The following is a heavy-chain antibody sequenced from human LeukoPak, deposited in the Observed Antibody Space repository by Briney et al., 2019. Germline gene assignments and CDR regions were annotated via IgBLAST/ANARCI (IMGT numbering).Heavy chain of an antibody. Sequence: GGSLRLSCAASGFTFSSYAMSWVRQAPGKGLEWVSAISGSGGSTYYADSVKGRFTISRDNSKNTLYMQLNSLRADHTAVYSCAKQFSGAADAFDIWGQGTMVTVSS. D-gene: IGHD2-8*02. CDR2: ISGSGGST. J-gene: IGHJ3*02. CDR3: AKQFSGAADAFDI. V-gene: IGHV3-23*01. CDR1: GFTFSSYA.